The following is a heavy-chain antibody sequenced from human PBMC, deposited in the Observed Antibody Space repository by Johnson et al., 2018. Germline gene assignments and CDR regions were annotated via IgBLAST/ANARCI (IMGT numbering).Heavy chain of an antibody. CDR2: IWFDGSNK. D-gene: IGHD5-24*01. J-gene: IGHJ3*01. Sequence: QVQLWEGGGGVVGPGRTLRLCCAASRFIFTSYAMHWVRQAPGKGLEWVAVIWFDGSNKYYADFVKGRFTISRDKSKEPLYLQMNSLRAEDTAVYYWSRDAGVGLQHDAFDVWGQGAMVIVSS. V-gene: IGHV3-33*01. CDR1: RFIFTSYA. CDR3: SRDAGVGLQHDAFDV.